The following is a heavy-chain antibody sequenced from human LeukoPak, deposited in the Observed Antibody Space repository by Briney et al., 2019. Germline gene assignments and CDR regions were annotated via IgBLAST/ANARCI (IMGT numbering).Heavy chain of an antibody. D-gene: IGHD4-17*01. J-gene: IGHJ4*02. CDR1: GYTFSDFG. V-gene: IGHV1-18*01. CDR3: ARAGAAVTMFFDF. CDR2: IGAYNDNT. Sequence: GASVKVSCKASGYTFSDFGITWVRQAPGQGVEWMGWIGAYNDNTNYPQKLQGRVTLTTDTSTSTAYMELRSLTSDDTALYYCARAGAAVTMFFDFWGQGTLVTVSS.